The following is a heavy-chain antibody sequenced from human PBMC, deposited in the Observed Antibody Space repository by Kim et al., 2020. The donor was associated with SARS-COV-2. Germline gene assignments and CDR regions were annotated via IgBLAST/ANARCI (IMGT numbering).Heavy chain of an antibody. CDR2: ISGSGGST. CDR1: GFTFSSYA. J-gene: IGHJ6*02. V-gene: IGHV3-23*01. D-gene: IGHD1-7*01. CDR3: AKDNPHHRAMAGTTAGYYGMDV. Sequence: GGSLRLSCAASGFTFSSYAMSWVRQAPGKGLEWVSAISGSGGSTYYADSVKGRFTISRDNSKNTLYLQMNSLRAEDTAVYYCAKDNPHHRAMAGTTAGYYGMDVWGQGTTVTVSS.